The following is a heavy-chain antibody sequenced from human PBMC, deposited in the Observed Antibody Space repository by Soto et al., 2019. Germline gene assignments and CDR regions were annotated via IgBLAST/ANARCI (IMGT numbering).Heavy chain of an antibody. Sequence: GGSLRLSCAASGFTLTKASMSWVRQAPGKGLEWVGHIKSNADGGATDYAAPVKGRFTVSRDDSRNTLYLQLNSLKTEDTAVYYCTTAPFSFITLPGTSFLIGMDLWGQGTTVTGSS. D-gene: IGHD3-10*01. V-gene: IGHV3-15*01. CDR2: IKSNADGGAT. CDR3: TTAPFSFITLPGTSFLIGMDL. CDR1: GFTLTKAS. J-gene: IGHJ6*02.